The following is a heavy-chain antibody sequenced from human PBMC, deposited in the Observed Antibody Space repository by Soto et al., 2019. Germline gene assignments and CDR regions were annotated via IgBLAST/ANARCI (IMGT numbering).Heavy chain of an antibody. CDR3: ARDCRITGTNVIYYYMDV. CDR2: MNPNSGNT. D-gene: IGHD1-7*01. V-gene: IGHV1-8*02. Sequence: ASVKVSCKASGYSFTGNSMHWVRQATGQGLEWMGWMNPNSGNTGYAQKFQGRVTMTRNTSISTAYMELSSLRSEDTAVYYCARDCRITGTNVIYYYMDVWGKGTTVTVSS. J-gene: IGHJ6*03. CDR1: GYSFTGNS.